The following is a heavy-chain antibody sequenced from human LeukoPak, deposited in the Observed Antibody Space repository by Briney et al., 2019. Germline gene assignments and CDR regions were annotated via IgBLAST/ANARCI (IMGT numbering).Heavy chain of an antibody. CDR3: ARGGNGGFGIGYYYYYGMDV. Sequence: GASVKVSYKASGYTFTSYDINWVRQATGQGLEWMGWMNPNSGNTGYAQKFQGRVTMSRNTSISTAYMELSSLRSEDTAVYYCARGGNGGFGIGYYYYYGMDVWGQGTTVTVSS. CDR1: GYTFTSYD. V-gene: IGHV1-8*01. CDR2: MNPNSGNT. D-gene: IGHD7-27*01. J-gene: IGHJ6*02.